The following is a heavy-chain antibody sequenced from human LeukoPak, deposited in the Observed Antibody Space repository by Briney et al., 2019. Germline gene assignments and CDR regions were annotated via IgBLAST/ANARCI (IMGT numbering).Heavy chain of an antibody. CDR1: GFTFSSYS. J-gene: IGHJ6*02. Sequence: GGSLRLSCAASGFTFSSYSMNWVRQAPGKGLEWVSSISSSSSYVYYADSVKGRFTISRDNAKNSLYLQMNSLRAEDTAVYYCATLAYCGGDCYSDIYYYYYGMDVWGQGTTVTVSS. D-gene: IGHD2-21*02. CDR3: ATLAYCGGDCYSDIYYYYYGMDV. V-gene: IGHV3-21*01. CDR2: ISSSSSYV.